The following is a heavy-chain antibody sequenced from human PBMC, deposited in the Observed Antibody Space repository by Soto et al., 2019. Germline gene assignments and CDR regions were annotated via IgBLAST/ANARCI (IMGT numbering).Heavy chain of an antibody. V-gene: IGHV4-4*02. CDR1: GGSISSDKW. J-gene: IGHJ5*02. Sequence: QVQLQESGPGLVRPSGTLSLTCAVSGGSISSDKWWSWVRQPPGKGLEWIGEISYSGRTQYNPSLGTLIAIPRDASATQNHLNLDSATTGAPAVHHRATATLTGAGPSDLWGQGPRVTASS. CDR3: ATATLTGAGPSDL. D-gene: IGHD3-10*01. CDR2: ISYSGRT.